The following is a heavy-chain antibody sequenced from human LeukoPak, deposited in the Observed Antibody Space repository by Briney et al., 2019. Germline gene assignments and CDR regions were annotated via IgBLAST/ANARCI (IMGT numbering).Heavy chain of an antibody. J-gene: IGHJ2*01. Sequence: GGSLRLSCVVSGFTFSDYYMSWIRQAPGKGLEWVSYISRNGSTVYYAGSVKGRFTISRDNSKNTLYLQMNSLRAEDTAVYYCVRGEYYYDSSGRGFDLWGRGTLVTVSS. CDR2: ISRNGSTV. V-gene: IGHV3-11*04. CDR1: GFTFSDYY. D-gene: IGHD3-22*01. CDR3: VRGEYYYDSSGRGFDL.